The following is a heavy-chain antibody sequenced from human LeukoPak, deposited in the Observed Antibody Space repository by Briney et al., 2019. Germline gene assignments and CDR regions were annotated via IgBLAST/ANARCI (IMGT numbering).Heavy chain of an antibody. Sequence: GGSLRLSCAASGFTFSDYYMSWIRQAPGKGLEWVSYISSSGSTIYYADSVKGRFTISTDNAKNSLYLQMNSLRAEDTAVYYCARDLYYYDSSGYPYKNWGQGTLVTVSS. CDR3: ARDLYYYDSSGYPYKN. D-gene: IGHD3-22*01. J-gene: IGHJ4*02. CDR2: ISSSGSTI. V-gene: IGHV3-11*04. CDR1: GFTFSDYY.